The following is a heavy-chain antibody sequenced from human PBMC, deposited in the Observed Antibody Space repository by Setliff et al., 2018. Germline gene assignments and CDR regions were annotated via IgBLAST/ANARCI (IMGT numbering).Heavy chain of an antibody. Sequence: TSVKVSCKASGYTLINYGISWVRQAPGQGLEWMGWIGAYTGNTNYAQKFQGRVTMTTDTSTSTAYMELRSLRSDDTAVYYCSRLVRYCTTTTCQSVPGAEVWGQGTLVTVSS. D-gene: IGHD2-8*01. CDR1: GYTLINYG. CDR2: IGAYTGNT. CDR3: SRLVRYCTTTTCQSVPGAEV. J-gene: IGHJ4*02. V-gene: IGHV1-18*01.